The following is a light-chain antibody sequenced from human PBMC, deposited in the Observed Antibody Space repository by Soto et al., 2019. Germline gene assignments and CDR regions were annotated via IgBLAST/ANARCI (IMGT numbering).Light chain of an antibody. CDR1: QSIRNW. CDR2: GAS. CDR3: QHYNAFPWP. V-gene: IGKV1-5*01. Sequence: DIQMTQSPSTLSASVVDRVTITCRASQSIRNWLAWYQDKPGKAPKLLIYGASSLESGVPSRFSGSGSGTEFTLTIGGLQPDDFATYYCQHYNAFPWPCGQGTKVDIK. J-gene: IGKJ1*01.